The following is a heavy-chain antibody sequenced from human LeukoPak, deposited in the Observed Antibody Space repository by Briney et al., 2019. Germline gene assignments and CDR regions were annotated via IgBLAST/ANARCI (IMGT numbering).Heavy chain of an antibody. CDR1: GFTFSSYA. Sequence: GRSLRLSCAASGFTFSSYAMHWVRQAPGKGLEWVSAISGSGGSTYYADSVKGRFTISRDNSKNTLYLQTNSLTAEDTAVYYCAKNGPIVPALYYYYGMDVWGQGTTVTVSS. V-gene: IGHV3-23*01. CDR3: AKNGPIVPALYYYYGMDV. D-gene: IGHD2-2*01. J-gene: IGHJ6*02. CDR2: ISGSGGST.